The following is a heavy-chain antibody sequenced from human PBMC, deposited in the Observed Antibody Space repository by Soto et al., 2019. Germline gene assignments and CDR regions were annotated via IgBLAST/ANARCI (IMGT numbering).Heavy chain of an antibody. CDR2: ISYDGSNK. CDR1: GFTFSSYG. CDR3: AKDIFRRDTAMIEVPYFDY. Sequence: QVQLVESGGGVVQPGRSLRLSCAASGFTFSSYGMHWVRQAPGKGLEWVAVISYDGSNKYYADSVKGRFTISRDNSKNTQYLQMNSLRAEDTAVYYCAKDIFRRDTAMIEVPYFDYWGQGTLVTVSS. J-gene: IGHJ4*02. D-gene: IGHD5-18*01. V-gene: IGHV3-30*18.